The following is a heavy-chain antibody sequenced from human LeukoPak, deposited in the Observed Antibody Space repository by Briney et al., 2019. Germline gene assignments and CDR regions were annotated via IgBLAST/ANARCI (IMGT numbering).Heavy chain of an antibody. Sequence: PGGSLRLSCAASGFTFSSYAMHWVRQAPGKGLEWVAIISYDGANKYYADSVKGRFTISRDNSKNTLCLQMNSLRPEDTAVYYCARDPLGESTYYFDYWGQGTLVTVSS. CDR1: GFTFSSYA. V-gene: IGHV3-30-3*01. J-gene: IGHJ4*02. CDR2: ISYDGANK. D-gene: IGHD3-10*01. CDR3: ARDPLGESTYYFDY.